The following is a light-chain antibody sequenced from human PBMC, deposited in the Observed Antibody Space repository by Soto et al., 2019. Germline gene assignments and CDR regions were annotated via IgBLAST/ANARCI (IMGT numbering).Light chain of an antibody. CDR2: IAS. CDR1: QSVGTN. J-gene: IGKJ3*01. V-gene: IGKV3-15*01. CDR3: QHYSEWPPGVT. Sequence: EIVMTQSPATLSVSPGGRATLSCRASQSVGTNLAWSQQKPGQAPRLLFYIASTRATDVPARFSGSGSGTEFTLTISSLQSEDFAVYYCQHYSEWPPGVTFGPGTKVDVK.